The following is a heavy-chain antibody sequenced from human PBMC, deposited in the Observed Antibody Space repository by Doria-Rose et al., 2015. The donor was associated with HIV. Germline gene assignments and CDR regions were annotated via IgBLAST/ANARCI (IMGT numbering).Heavy chain of an antibody. CDR1: GVSLSSPGMG. D-gene: IGHD6-13*01. V-gene: IGHV2-26*01. J-gene: IGHJ4*02. Sequence: SGPVLVKPTETLTLTCTVSGVSLSSPGMGVSWIRQPPGKALEWLANIFSDDERSYKTSLKSRLTISRGTSISQVVLTMTDMDPVDTATYYCARIKSSRWYHKYYFDFWGQGTLVIVSA. CDR3: ARIKSSRWYHKYYFDF. CDR2: IFSDDER.